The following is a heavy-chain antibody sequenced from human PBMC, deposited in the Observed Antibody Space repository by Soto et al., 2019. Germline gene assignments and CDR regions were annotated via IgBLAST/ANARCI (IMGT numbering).Heavy chain of an antibody. CDR3: AHRQLYCSRTACFDY. J-gene: IGHJ4*02. Sequence: QITLKASGPTLVKPTQTRTLTCTFSGFSLSTSEMGVGWTRQPPGKALEWLALIYWDDDKRYSPSLKSRLTITKYTSKNQVVLTMTNMDPVDTATYYCAHRQLYCSRTACFDYWGQGTLVTVSS. D-gene: IGHD2-2*01. V-gene: IGHV2-5*02. CDR1: GFSLSTSEMG. CDR2: IYWDDDK.